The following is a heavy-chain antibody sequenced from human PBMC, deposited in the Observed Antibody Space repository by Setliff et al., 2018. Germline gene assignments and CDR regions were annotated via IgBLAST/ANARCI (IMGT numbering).Heavy chain of an antibody. CDR1: GFTFSNYR. J-gene: IGHJ4*02. Sequence: GGSLRLSCAASGFTFSNYRMHWVRQAPGKGLEWVAVIWHDGGNKYHADSVKGRFIISRDNSKNTLYLQMNSLRAEDTAVYYCARRLVGATTPFGYWGQGTLVTVSS. V-gene: IGHV3-33*08. D-gene: IGHD1-26*01. CDR2: IWHDGGNK. CDR3: ARRLVGATTPFGY.